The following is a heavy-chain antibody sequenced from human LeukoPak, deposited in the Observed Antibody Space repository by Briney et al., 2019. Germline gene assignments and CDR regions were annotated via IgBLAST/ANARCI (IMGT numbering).Heavy chain of an antibody. Sequence: PSETLSLTCTVSVGSIRSSSYYWGWIRQPPGKGLEWIGSIYYSGSTYYNPSLKSRVTVSVDTSKNQFSLKLSSVTAADTAVYYCARLDGIVEMAIDYWGQGTLVTVSS. CDR3: ARLDGIVEMAIDY. D-gene: IGHD5-24*01. CDR2: IYYSGST. CDR1: VGSIRSSSYY. J-gene: IGHJ4*02. V-gene: IGHV4-39*01.